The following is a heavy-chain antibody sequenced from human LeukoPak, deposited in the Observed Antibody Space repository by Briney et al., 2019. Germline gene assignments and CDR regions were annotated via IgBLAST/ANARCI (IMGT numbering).Heavy chain of an antibody. Sequence: SQTLSLTCTVSGGAISSGSYYWSWIRQSAGKGLEWIGRIYTSGTTNSNPSLKSRVTISVDTSKNHFSLKLSSVTAADTAVYFCAREYYDSNKAPAFDIWGQGTMVTVSS. CDR3: AREYYDSNKAPAFDI. D-gene: IGHD3-22*01. J-gene: IGHJ3*02. V-gene: IGHV4-61*02. CDR1: GGAISSGSYY. CDR2: IYTSGTT.